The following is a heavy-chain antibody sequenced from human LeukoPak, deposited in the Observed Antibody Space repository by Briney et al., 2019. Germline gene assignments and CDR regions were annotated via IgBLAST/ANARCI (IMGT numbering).Heavy chain of an antibody. CDR3: KSGGAAPGSLDY. CDR2: IKYDGNEE. V-gene: IGHV3-7*01. Sequence: GGSLRLSCAASGFTFSSYWMSWMRQAPGKGLEWVANIKYDGNEEYYVDSVKGRFTISRDNAKNSLYLQLNSLRVEDTAVYYCKSGGAAPGSLDYWGQGTLVTVSS. J-gene: IGHJ4*02. CDR1: GFTFSSYW. D-gene: IGHD1-1*01.